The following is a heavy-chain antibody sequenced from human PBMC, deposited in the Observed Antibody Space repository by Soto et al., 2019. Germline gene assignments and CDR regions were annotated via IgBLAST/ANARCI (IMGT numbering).Heavy chain of an antibody. CDR3: GRVRPPTYDFWSGYFGY. D-gene: IGHD3-3*01. Sequence: ASVKVSCKASGYTFTSYGISWVRQAPGQGLEWMGWISAYNGNTNYAQKLQGRVTMTTDTSTSTAYMELRSLRSDDTAVYYCGRVRPPTYDFWSGYFGYWGQGTLVTVSS. CDR2: ISAYNGNT. V-gene: IGHV1-18*01. J-gene: IGHJ4*02. CDR1: GYTFTSYG.